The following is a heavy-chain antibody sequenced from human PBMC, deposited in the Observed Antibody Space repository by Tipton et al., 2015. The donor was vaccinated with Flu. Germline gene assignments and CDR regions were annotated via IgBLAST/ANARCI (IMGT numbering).Heavy chain of an antibody. V-gene: IGHV1-69*01. CDR1: GDTFSNYA. Sequence: QSGAEVKKPGSSVKVSCKASGDTFSNYAISWLRQAPGQGLEWMGGIIPIFKTPIYAQKFQGRVTITADDSMNTDYIELSSLRSEDTALYYWATDCSSASCERVTTGRAFDYWVKGAMVTVSS. J-gene: IGHJ4*02. CDR2: IIPIFKTP. CDR3: ATDCSSASCERVTTGRAFDY. D-gene: IGHD2-2*01.